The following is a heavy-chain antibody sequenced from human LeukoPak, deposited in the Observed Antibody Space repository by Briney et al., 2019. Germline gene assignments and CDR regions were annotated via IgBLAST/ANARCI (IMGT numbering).Heavy chain of an antibody. D-gene: IGHD3-3*01. J-gene: IGHJ4*02. CDR1: GYTFTSYG. V-gene: IGHV1-18*01. CDR3: ARSGRVFGVVIKDY. Sequence: ASVKVSCKASGYTFTSYGISWVRQAPGQGLEWMGWISAYNGNTNYAQKLQGRVTMTTDTSTSTAYMEPRSLRSDDTAVYYCARSGRVFGVVIKDYWGQGTLVTVSS. CDR2: ISAYNGNT.